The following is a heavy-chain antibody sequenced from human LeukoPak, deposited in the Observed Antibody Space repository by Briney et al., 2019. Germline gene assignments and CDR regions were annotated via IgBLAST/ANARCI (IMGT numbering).Heavy chain of an antibody. CDR3: ARADDYSDFFEYFQH. CDR1: GYTFTSYG. CDR2: ISAYNGNT. V-gene: IGHV1-18*01. J-gene: IGHJ1*01. Sequence: ASVKVSCKASGYTFTSYGISWVRQAPGQGLEWMGWISAYNGNTNYAQKLQGRVTMTTDTSTSTAYMELRSLRSDDTAVYYCARADDYSDFFEYFQHWGQGTLVTVSS. D-gene: IGHD4-11*01.